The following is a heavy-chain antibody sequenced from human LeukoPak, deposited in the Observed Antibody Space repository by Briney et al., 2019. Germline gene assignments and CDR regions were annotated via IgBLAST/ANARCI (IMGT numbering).Heavy chain of an antibody. V-gene: IGHV3-23*01. CDR1: GFTFSTYG. D-gene: IGHD6-19*01. Sequence: GGSLRLSCAASGFTFSTYGMSWARRAPGKGLEWVSFISFNGDKTYYANTVTGRFTISRDNSKNTLYLQMNSLRVEDTAVYYCAKTLSSGWSGKYYFDYWGQGTLVSVSS. CDR3: AKTLSSGWSGKYYFDY. J-gene: IGHJ4*02. CDR2: ISFNGDKT.